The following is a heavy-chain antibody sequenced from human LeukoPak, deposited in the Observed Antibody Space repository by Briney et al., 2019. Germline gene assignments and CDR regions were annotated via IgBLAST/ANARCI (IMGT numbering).Heavy chain of an antibody. Sequence: SEALSLTCTVSGGSISSYYWSWIRQPPGKGLEWIGYIYYSGSTNYNPSLKSRVTISVDTSKNQFSLKLSSVTAADTAVYYCAGRMATIRGEEVDYWGQGTLVTVSS. V-gene: IGHV4-59*08. D-gene: IGHD5-24*01. CDR1: GGSISSYY. CDR2: IYYSGST. J-gene: IGHJ4*02. CDR3: AGRMATIRGEEVDY.